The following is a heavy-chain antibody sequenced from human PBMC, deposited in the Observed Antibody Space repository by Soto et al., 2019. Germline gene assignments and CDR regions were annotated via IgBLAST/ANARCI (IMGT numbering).Heavy chain of an antibody. Sequence: QVQLQQWGAGLLKPSETLSLTCAVYGGSFSGSYGGWFGRPQGKGRGGIGEINHSGSTNYNPSLKSRVTISVDTSKNQFSLKLSSVTAADTAVYYCARGRPSVDTAEVSTLDYWGQGTLVTVSS. CDR1: GGSFSGSY. CDR2: INHSGST. D-gene: IGHD5-18*01. V-gene: IGHV4-34*01. CDR3: ARGRPSVDTAEVSTLDY. J-gene: IGHJ4*02.